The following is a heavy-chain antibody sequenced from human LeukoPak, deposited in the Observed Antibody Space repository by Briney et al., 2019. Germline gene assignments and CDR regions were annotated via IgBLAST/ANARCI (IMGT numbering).Heavy chain of an antibody. CDR2: INPNSGGT. CDR1: GYTFTAYY. V-gene: IGHV1-2*02. D-gene: IGHD3-3*01. CDR3: ARDLSISGAYNWFDP. J-gene: IGHJ5*02. Sequence: ASVKVSCKASGYTFTAYYMHWVRQAPGQGLEWMGWINPNSGGTNYAQKFRGRVTMTRDTSITTAYMELSRLRSDDTAVYYCARDLSISGAYNWFDPWGQGTLVTVSS.